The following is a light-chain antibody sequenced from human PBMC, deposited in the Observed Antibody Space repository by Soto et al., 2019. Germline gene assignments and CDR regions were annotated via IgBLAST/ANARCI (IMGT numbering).Light chain of an antibody. CDR2: AAS. Sequence: DIQMTQSPSSLSASVGDRVTITCQASQDITNFLNWYQQKPGKAPKLLIYAASNLETGVPSRFSGGGSGADFTFTISSLQPEDVATYYCQQYDLLPWTFGQGTKVETK. V-gene: IGKV1-33*01. J-gene: IGKJ1*01. CDR3: QQYDLLPWT. CDR1: QDITNF.